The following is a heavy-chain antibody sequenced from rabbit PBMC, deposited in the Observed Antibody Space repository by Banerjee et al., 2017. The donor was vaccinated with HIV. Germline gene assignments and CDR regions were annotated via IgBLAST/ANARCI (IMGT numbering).Heavy chain of an antibody. Sequence: QEQLVESGGGLVQPGGSLKLSCKASGFDFSNYGVDWVRQAPGKGLEWIGYIDPVFGIAVYASWVNGRFTISRDNVQNMLYLQLNSLTAADTATYFCVREVYHILGLWGPGTLVTVS. D-gene: IGHD1-1*01. CDR1: GFDFSNYG. CDR2: IDPVFGIA. V-gene: IGHV1S47*01. J-gene: IGHJ4*01. CDR3: VREVYHILGL.